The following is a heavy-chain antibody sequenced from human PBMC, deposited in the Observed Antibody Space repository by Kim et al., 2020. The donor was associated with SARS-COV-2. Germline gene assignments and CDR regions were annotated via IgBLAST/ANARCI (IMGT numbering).Heavy chain of an antibody. CDR1: GYTFTSYG. D-gene: IGHD3-10*01. Sequence: ASVKVSCKASGYTFTSYGISWVRQAPGQGLEWMGWISAYNGNTNYAQKLQGRVTMTTDTSTSTAYMELRSLRSDDTAVYYCARGRITMVRGVIRNWFDPWGQGTLVTVSS. CDR2: ISAYNGNT. CDR3: ARGRITMVRGVIRNWFDP. J-gene: IGHJ5*02. V-gene: IGHV1-18*04.